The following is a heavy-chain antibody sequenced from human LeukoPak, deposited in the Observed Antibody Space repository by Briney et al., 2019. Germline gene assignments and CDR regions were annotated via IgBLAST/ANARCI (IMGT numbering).Heavy chain of an antibody. Sequence: PGGSLRLSCAASGFTFSDYYMSWIRQAPGKGLEWVSYIGGSGATIYYADSVKGRFTISRDNAKNSLYLQMNSLRAEDTAAYYCGLVGSKNAFDVWGQGTMVTVSS. D-gene: IGHD3-9*01. CDR2: IGGSGATI. CDR3: GLVGSKNAFDV. CDR1: GFTFSDYY. V-gene: IGHV3-11*04. J-gene: IGHJ3*01.